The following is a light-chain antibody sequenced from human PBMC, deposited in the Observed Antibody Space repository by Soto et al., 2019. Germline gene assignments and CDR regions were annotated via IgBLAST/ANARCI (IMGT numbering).Light chain of an antibody. V-gene: IGKV2-28*01. CDR3: MQALQTLLT. CDR1: QSLRHSNGYNY. Sequence: DIVMTQSPLSLPVTPGEPASISCRSSQSLRHSNGYNYLDWWLQKLGQSPQLLIYLGSNRASGVPDRFSGSGSGTDFTLKISKVEAEDVWVYYCMQALQTLLTFGGGTKVEIK. J-gene: IGKJ4*01. CDR2: LGS.